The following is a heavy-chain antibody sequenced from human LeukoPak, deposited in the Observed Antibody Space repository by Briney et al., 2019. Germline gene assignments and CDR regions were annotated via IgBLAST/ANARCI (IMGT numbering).Heavy chain of an antibody. Sequence: GGSLRLSCAASGFTFSSYSMNWVRQAPGKGLEWVSSISSSSSYIYYADSVKGRFSISRDNSKNTLYLQMNSLTAEDTAVYYCVRGWQQLGSWGRGTLVTVSS. J-gene: IGHJ5*02. D-gene: IGHD1-1*01. CDR1: GFTFSSYS. CDR2: ISSSSSYI. V-gene: IGHV3-21*04. CDR3: VRGWQQLGS.